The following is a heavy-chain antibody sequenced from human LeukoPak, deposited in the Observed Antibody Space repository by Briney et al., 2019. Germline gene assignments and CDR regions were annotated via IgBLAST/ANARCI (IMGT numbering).Heavy chain of an antibody. D-gene: IGHD6-19*01. Sequence: SETLSLTCTVSGGSISSSSYYWGWIRQPPGKGLEWIGSIYYSGSTYYNPSLKSRVTISVDKSKNQFSLKLSSVTATDTAVYYCARTDSKSYSSGWYNYWGQGTLVTVSS. J-gene: IGHJ4*02. CDR1: GGSISSSSYY. CDR3: ARTDSKSYSSGWYNY. CDR2: IYYSGST. V-gene: IGHV4-39*01.